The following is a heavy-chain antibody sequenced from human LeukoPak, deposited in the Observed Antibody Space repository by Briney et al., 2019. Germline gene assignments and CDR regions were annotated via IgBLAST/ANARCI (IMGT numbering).Heavy chain of an antibody. CDR3: ARVVDTARWAYFDY. V-gene: IGHV3-21*01. Sequence: GGSLRLSCAASGFTFSSYAMSWVRQAPGKGLEWVSSISSSSSYIHYADSVKGRFTISRDNAKNSLYLQMNSLRAEDTAVYYCARVVDTARWAYFDYWGQGTLVTVSS. J-gene: IGHJ4*02. CDR2: ISSSSSYI. CDR1: GFTFSSYA. D-gene: IGHD5-18*01.